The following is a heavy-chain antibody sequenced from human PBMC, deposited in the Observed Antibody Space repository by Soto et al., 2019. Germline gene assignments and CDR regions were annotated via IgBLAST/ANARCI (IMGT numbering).Heavy chain of an antibody. CDR2: IYHYGTT. J-gene: IGHJ3*01. CDR3: ARGPRSGSYSVDGFDV. V-gene: IGHV4-4*02. D-gene: IGHD1-26*01. Sequence: QVQLQQSGPGLVNPSGTLSLTCVVSGASISSSNWWTWVRQPPGKGLEWIGEIYHYGTTSYSPSLKSRGILSIDKSTNQFSLRLTSVTAADTAIYYCARGPRSGSYSVDGFDVWGQGTVVTVSS. CDR1: GASISSSNW.